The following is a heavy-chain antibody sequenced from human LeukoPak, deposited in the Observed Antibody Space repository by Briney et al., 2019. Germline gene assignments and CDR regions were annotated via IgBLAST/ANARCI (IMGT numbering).Heavy chain of an antibody. CDR3: VSFYETY. D-gene: IGHD2/OR15-2a*01. Sequence: GGSLRLSCAASGSYWMHWVRQAPGKGLVWVSHINSDGSWTSYADSVRGRFTISKDNAKNTVYLQMNNLRAEDTAVYYCVSFYETYWGRGTLVTVSS. CDR1: GSYW. V-gene: IGHV3-74*01. CDR2: INSDGSWT. J-gene: IGHJ4*02.